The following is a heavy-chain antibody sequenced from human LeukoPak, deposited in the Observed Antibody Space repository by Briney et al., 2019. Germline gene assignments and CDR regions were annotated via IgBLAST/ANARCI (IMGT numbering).Heavy chain of an antibody. Sequence: GESLKISRKGSGYSFISYWIGWVRQMPGKGLEWMGIIYPGDSDTRYSPSFQGQVTISADKSISTAYLQWSSLKASDTAMYYCARHRAIAAATYLDYWGQGTLVTVSS. CDR3: ARHRAIAAATYLDY. CDR2: IYPGDSDT. V-gene: IGHV5-51*01. D-gene: IGHD6-13*01. J-gene: IGHJ4*02. CDR1: GYSFISYW.